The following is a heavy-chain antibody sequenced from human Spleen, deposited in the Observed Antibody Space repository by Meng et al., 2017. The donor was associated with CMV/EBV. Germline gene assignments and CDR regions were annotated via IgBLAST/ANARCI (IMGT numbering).Heavy chain of an antibody. Sequence: LSLTCTVSGYSISSGYYWGWVRQGPGKGLEWVSGISWNSGRIGYADSVKGRFTISRDNAKNTLYLQMNSLRVEDTAVYYCARISRMWDGERYYYYYGMDVWGQGTTVTVSS. J-gene: IGHJ6*02. CDR1: GYSISSGYY. CDR2: ISWNSGRI. D-gene: IGHD4-17*01. V-gene: IGHV3-9*01. CDR3: ARISRMWDGERYYYYYGMDV.